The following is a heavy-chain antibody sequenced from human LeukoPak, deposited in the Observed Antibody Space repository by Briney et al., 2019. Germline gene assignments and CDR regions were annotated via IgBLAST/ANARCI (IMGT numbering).Heavy chain of an antibody. Sequence: GGSLRLSCEASGFIFSTYAFHWVRQAPGKGPEWMAFITYDGSDTYFADSVKDRFTLSRDNSKNALYLQMNSLTSADTAMYYCARPGGYAFDVWGQGTMVTVSS. D-gene: IGHD3-10*01. CDR3: ARPGGYAFDV. J-gene: IGHJ3*01. CDR1: GFIFSTYA. CDR2: ITYDGSDT. V-gene: IGHV3-30*04.